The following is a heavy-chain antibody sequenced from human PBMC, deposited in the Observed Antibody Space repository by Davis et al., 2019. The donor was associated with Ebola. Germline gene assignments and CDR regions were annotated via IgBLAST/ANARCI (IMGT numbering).Heavy chain of an antibody. V-gene: IGHV5-51*01. CDR1: GYSFTNYW. CDR3: ARLVGDIVDAWFDP. Sequence: GESLKISCKGSGYSFTNYWIAWVRQMPGKGLEWMGIISPGDSESTYSPSFQGQVPISVDKSISTAHLQWSSLKASDTAMYFCARLVGDIVDAWFDPWGQGTLVTVSS. D-gene: IGHD2-15*01. J-gene: IGHJ5*02. CDR2: ISPGDSES.